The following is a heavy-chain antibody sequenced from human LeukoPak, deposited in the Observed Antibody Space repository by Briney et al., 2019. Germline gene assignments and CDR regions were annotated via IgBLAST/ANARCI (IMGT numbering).Heavy chain of an antibody. CDR3: ARVHCSSTSCYWYFDL. D-gene: IGHD2-2*01. Sequence: ASVKVSCKASGYTFTSYGISWVRQAPGQGLEWMGWISAYNGNTNYAQKLQGRLTITTDESTSTAYMELSSLRSADTAVYYCARVHCSSTSCYWYFDLWGRGTLVTVSS. CDR1: GYTFTSYG. J-gene: IGHJ2*01. V-gene: IGHV1-18*01. CDR2: ISAYNGNT.